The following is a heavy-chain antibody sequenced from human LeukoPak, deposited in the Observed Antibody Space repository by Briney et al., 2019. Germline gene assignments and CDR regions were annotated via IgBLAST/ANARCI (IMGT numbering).Heavy chain of an antibody. J-gene: IGHJ3*02. V-gene: IGHV3-21*01. D-gene: IGHD1-14*01. CDR2: ISHSSAYI. CDR3: ASNRAREFAHDAFDI. Sequence: GGSLRLSCAASGFTFSTYTMNWVRQAPGKGLEWVSSISHSSAYIYYADSVKGQFTISRDNAKNSLYLQMNSLRAEDTAVYYCASNRAREFAHDAFDIWGQGTMVTVSS. CDR1: GFTFSTYT.